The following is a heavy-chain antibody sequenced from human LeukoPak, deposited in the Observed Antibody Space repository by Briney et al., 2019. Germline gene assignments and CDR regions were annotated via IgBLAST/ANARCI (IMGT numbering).Heavy chain of an antibody. J-gene: IGHJ4*02. CDR3: AKDEGDGCNFVDY. CDR1: GFTFSSYG. CDR2: ISYDGSNK. D-gene: IGHD5-24*01. Sequence: PRGSLRLSCAASGFTFSSYGMHWVRQAPGKGLEWVAVISYDGSNKYYTDSVKGRFTISRDNSKNTLYLQMNSLRAEDTAVYYCAKDEGDGCNFVDYWGQGTLVTVSS. V-gene: IGHV3-30*18.